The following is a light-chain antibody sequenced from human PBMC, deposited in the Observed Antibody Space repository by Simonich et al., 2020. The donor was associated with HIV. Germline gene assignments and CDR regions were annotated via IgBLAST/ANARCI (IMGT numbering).Light chain of an antibody. CDR2: EVS. CDR3: MQNIQLPPT. CDR1: QNLLHTDGTAY. V-gene: IGKV2D-29*02. Sequence: DIVLTQTPLSLSVTPGQPASISCKSSQNLLHTDGTAYLSWFLQKPGQSPQLLIYEVSNRFSGVPDRFSGSGSGTDFTLKISRAEAEDVGVYYCMQNIQLPPTFGPGTKVDIK. J-gene: IGKJ3*01.